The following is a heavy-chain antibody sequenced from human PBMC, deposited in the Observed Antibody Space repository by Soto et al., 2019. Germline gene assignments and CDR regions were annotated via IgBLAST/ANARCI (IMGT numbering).Heavy chain of an antibody. Sequence: QVQLLQSGAEVKKPGASVKVSCKASGYSFTSYDMSWVRQATGQGLEWMGWMNPNSGDTDLPQKFQGRLTMTRNTSITTAYMELSSLTSEDTAVYFCARLDFWRKGMDVWGKGTTVTVSS. CDR1: GYSFTSYD. D-gene: IGHD3-3*01. J-gene: IGHJ6*03. V-gene: IGHV1-8*01. CDR3: ARLDFWRKGMDV. CDR2: MNPNSGDT.